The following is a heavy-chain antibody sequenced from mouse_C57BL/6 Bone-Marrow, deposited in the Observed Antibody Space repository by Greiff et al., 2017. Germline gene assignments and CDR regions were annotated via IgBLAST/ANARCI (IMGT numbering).Heavy chain of an antibody. CDR2: ILPGSGST. V-gene: IGHV1-9*01. Sequence: VQLQQSGAELMKPGASVKLSCKATGYTFTGYWIEWVKQRPGHGLEWIGEILPGSGSTNYNEKFKGKATFTADTSSNTAYMQLSSLTTEDSAISYVARDRHYYGSSYPWYFDGWGTGTTGTVSS. D-gene: IGHD1-1*01. CDR1: GYTFTGYW. J-gene: IGHJ1*03. CDR3: ARDRHYYGSSYPWYFDG.